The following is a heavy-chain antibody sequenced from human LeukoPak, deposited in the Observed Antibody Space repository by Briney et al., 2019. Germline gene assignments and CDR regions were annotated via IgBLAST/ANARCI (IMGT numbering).Heavy chain of an antibody. J-gene: IGHJ4*02. D-gene: IGHD3-22*01. Sequence: PGRSLRLSCAASGFTFSSYDMHWVRQAPGKGLEWVAVISYDGSNKYYADSVKGRFTISRDNSKNTLYLQMNSLRAEDTAVYYCARDTYYYDSSGSRYDYWGQGTLVTVSS. V-gene: IGHV3-30-3*01. CDR3: ARDTYYYDSSGSRYDY. CDR1: GFTFSSYD. CDR2: ISYDGSNK.